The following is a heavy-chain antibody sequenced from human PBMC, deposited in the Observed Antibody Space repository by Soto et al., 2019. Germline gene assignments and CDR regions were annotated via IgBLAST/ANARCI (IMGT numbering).Heavy chain of an antibody. J-gene: IGHJ6*02. CDR3: SKGRWTVGHCSGGSCYDGMDV. V-gene: IGHV1-2*02. D-gene: IGHD2-15*01. CDR1: GYVNIVFS. Sequence: GASLNVSWKGAGYVNIVFSLHWGRRTTGQGLEWLGWINPKNGDTNYAQKFQGRVTMTRDTSINTVYMELNSLKSDDTAVYYCSKGRWTVGHCSGGSCYDGMDVWGQGTTVTVSS. CDR2: INPKNGDT.